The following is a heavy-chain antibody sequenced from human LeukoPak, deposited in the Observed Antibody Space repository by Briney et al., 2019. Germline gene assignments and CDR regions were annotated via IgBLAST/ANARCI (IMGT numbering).Heavy chain of an antibody. CDR1: GSTLNEFS. D-gene: IGHD3-9*01. V-gene: IGHV1-24*01. Sequence: ASVKISCKVSGSTLNEFSMHWVRQAPGKGLEWMGGFDPEDGKITYAQKFQGRVTVTEDTSTDTAYMELSSPRSEDTAVYYCTGRSFDWSSRPYFDDWGQGTLVTVSS. CDR2: FDPEDGKI. CDR3: TGRSFDWSSRPYFDD. J-gene: IGHJ4*02.